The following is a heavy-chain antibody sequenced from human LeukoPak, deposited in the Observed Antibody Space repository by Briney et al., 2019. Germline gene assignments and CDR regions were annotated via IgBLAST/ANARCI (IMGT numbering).Heavy chain of an antibody. J-gene: IGHJ4*02. D-gene: IGHD2-2*01. V-gene: IGHV3-23*01. CDR1: GFTFSDYS. CDR2: ISDSGVDT. Sequence: GESLTLSCAASGFTFSDYSMSWLRQAPGRGLGWVSAISDSGVDTFYAVSVKSRFTMSRDNSKSTRYLQMNRLRAEDTAVYYCANGNSNSPKDYWGQGTLVTVAS. CDR3: ANGNSNSPKDY.